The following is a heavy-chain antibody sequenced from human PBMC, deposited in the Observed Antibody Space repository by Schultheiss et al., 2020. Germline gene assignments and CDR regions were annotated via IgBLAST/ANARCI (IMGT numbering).Heavy chain of an antibody. J-gene: IGHJ4*02. D-gene: IGHD3-10*01. V-gene: IGHV3-30*18. CDR1: GFTFTNYD. CDR3: AKANYGSGYLGGPLFDY. Sequence: GGSLRLSCAASGFTFTNYDMHWVRQAPGKGLEWVAVISNDGSNKFYADSVKGRFTISRDNSKNTLFLQVDSLRAEDTAVYYCAKANYGSGYLGGPLFDYWGQGTLVTVSS. CDR2: ISNDGSNK.